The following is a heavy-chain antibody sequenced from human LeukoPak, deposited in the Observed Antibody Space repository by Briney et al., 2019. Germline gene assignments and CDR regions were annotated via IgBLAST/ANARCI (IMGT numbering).Heavy chain of an antibody. CDR1: GFTFSDYY. V-gene: IGHV3-23*01. D-gene: IGHD3-9*01. J-gene: IGHJ6*03. Sequence: GGSLRLSCAASGFTFSDYYMSWIRQAPGKGLEWVSAISGSGGSTYYADSVKGRFTISRDNSKNTLYLQMNSLRAEDTAVYYCAKGDYDILTGYYYYYYMDVWGKGTTVTVSS. CDR2: ISGSGGST. CDR3: AKGDYDILTGYYYYYYMDV.